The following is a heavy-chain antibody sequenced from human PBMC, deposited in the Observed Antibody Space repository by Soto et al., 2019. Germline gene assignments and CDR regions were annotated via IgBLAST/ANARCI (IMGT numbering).Heavy chain of an antibody. CDR1: GAIFSTYA. CDR2: IIPLFGTP. D-gene: IGHD3-10*01. CDR3: ARDRDDYGSGNYYNRIDF. Sequence: QVQLVQSGAEVKKPGSSVKVSCKASGAIFSTYATIWLRQAPGQGLEWMGGIIPLFGTPNYAQRFQGRVTITADESTSTAYMELSRLRSEDTAVYYCARDRDDYGSGNYYNRIDFWGQGTLVTVSS. J-gene: IGHJ4*02. V-gene: IGHV1-69*01.